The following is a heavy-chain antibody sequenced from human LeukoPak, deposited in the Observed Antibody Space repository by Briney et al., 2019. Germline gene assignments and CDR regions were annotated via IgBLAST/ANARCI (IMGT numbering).Heavy chain of an antibody. V-gene: IGHV1-18*01. J-gene: IGHJ4*02. CDR2: ISAYNGNT. D-gene: IGHD3-22*01. CDR3: ATEHYYDSSGYSPY. CDR1: GYTFTSYG. Sequence: ASVKVSCKASGYTFTSYGISWVRQAPGQGLEWMGWISAYNGNTNYAQKLQGRVTMTTDTSTSTAYMELRSPRSDDTAVYYCATEHYYDSSGYSPYWGQGTLVTVSS.